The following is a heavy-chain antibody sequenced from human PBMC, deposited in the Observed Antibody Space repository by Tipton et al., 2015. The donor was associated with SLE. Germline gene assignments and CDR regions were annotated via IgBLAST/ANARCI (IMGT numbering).Heavy chain of an antibody. J-gene: IGHJ4*02. V-gene: IGHV4-38-2*02. CDR1: GYPISSGYY. CDR2: IYHSGST. D-gene: IGHD6-19*01. Sequence: TLSLTCTVSGYPISSGYYWGWIRQPPGKGLEWIGSIYHSGSTYYNPSLKSRVTISVDTSKNQFSLKLSSVTAADTAVYYCAAVSSALWDFGYWGQGTLVTVSS. CDR3: AAVSSALWDFGY.